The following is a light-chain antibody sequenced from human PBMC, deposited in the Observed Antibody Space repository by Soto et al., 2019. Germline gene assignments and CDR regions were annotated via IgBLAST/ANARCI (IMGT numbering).Light chain of an antibody. J-gene: IGKJ1*01. CDR1: QGISNY. V-gene: IGKV1-27*01. Sequence: DIQMTQSPSSLSASVGDRVTITCRASQGISNYLAWYQQKPGKVPKLLIYAASTLHAGVPSRFSGSGSGTDHTLTISSLQPEDVTTYYCQKYNSAPRAFGQGTKVEIK. CDR3: QKYNSAPRA. CDR2: AAS.